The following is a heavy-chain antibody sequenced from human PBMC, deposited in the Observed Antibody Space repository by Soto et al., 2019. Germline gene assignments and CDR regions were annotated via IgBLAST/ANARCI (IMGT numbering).Heavy chain of an antibody. V-gene: IGHV1-58*01. CDR3: AADFVGGAPWYFDY. D-gene: IGHD3-16*01. J-gene: IGHJ4*02. CDR1: RFTFTSSA. CDR2: LVVGSGNT. Sequence: SVKVSCNASRFTFTSSAVQWVQPARGQRLEWIGWLVVGSGNTNYAQKFQERVTITRDMSTSTAYMELSSLRSEDTAVYYCAADFVGGAPWYFDYWGQGTLVTVS.